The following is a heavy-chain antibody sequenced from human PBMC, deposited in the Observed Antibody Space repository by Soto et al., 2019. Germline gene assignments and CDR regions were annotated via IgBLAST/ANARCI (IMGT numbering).Heavy chain of an antibody. J-gene: IGHJ6*02. CDR3: ARPNREVLRFLEWLPPSYYYYGMDV. D-gene: IGHD3-3*01. CDR1: GFTFSSYC. CDR2: IWYDGSNK. V-gene: IGHV3-33*01. Sequence: GGSLRLSCAASGFTFSSYCMHWVRQAPGKGLEWVAVIWYDGSNKYYADSVKGRFTISRDNSKNTLYLQMNSLRAEDTAVYYCARPNREVLRFLEWLPPSYYYYGMDVWGQGTTVTVSS.